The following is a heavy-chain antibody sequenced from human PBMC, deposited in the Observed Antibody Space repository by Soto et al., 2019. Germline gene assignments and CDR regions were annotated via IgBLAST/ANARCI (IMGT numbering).Heavy chain of an antibody. V-gene: IGHV3-23*01. D-gene: IGHD5-12*01. Sequence: EVQLLESEGGLVQPGGSLRLSCAASGFTFTDYTMSWVRQAPGKGLEWVSAISGAGISTYFGNSVKGRSTISRDNSKNTLYLQMNSLRGEDTAIYFCAKFYRGYSGYVEDWGQGTLVTVSS. CDR1: GFTFTDYT. J-gene: IGHJ4*02. CDR3: AKFYRGYSGYVED. CDR2: ISGAGIST.